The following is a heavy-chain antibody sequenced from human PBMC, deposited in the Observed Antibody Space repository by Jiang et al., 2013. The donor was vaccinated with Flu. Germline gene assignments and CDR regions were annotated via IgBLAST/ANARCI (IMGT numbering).Heavy chain of an antibody. CDR2: ISSSGSTI. Sequence: VQLVESGGGLVQPGGSLRLSCAASGFTFSSYEMNWVRQAPGKGLEWVSYISSSGSTIYYADSVKGRFTISRDNAKNSLYLQMNSLRAEDTAVYYCARGAISGYYFDYWGQGTLVTVSS. V-gene: IGHV3-48*03. D-gene: IGHD2-2*01. J-gene: IGHJ4*02. CDR3: ARGAISGYYFDY. CDR1: GFTFSSYE.